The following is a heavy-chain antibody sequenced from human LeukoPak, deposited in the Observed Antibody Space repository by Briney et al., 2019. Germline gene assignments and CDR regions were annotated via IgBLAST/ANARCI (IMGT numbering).Heavy chain of an antibody. CDR3: ARVLAYDSSGYYFDY. J-gene: IGHJ4*02. V-gene: IGHV3-74*01. CDR2: INSDGSST. CDR1: GFTFSSYW. D-gene: IGHD3-22*01. Sequence: GGSLRLSCAASGFTFSSYWMHWVRQAPGKGLVWVSRINSDGSSTSYADSVKGRFTISRDNAKNTLYLQMNSLRAEDTAVYYCARVLAYDSSGYYFDYWGQGTLVTVSS.